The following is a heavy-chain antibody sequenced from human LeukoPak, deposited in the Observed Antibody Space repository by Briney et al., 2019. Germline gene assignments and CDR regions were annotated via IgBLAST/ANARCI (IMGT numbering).Heavy chain of an antibody. CDR3: ARDKRQLGMVGYYYYHMDV. V-gene: IGHV3-21*01. Sequence: GGSLRLSCAASGFTFSSYSMNWVRQAPGKGLEWVSSISSSSSYIYYADSVKGRFTISRDNAKNSLYLQMNSLRAENTAVYYCARDKRQLGMVGYYYYHMDVWGKGTTVTVSS. D-gene: IGHD6-6*01. J-gene: IGHJ6*03. CDR2: ISSSSSYI. CDR1: GFTFSSYS.